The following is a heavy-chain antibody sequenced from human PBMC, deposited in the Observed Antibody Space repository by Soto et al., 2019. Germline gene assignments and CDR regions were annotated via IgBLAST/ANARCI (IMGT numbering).Heavy chain of an antibody. CDR1: GFTFSNHG. CDR3: GRGVDYRDYAIDY. V-gene: IGHV3-33*01. CDR2: IWYDGSKE. D-gene: IGHD4-17*01. Sequence: QVQLVESGGGVVQPGRSLRLSCAASGFTFSNHGMHWVRQAPGKGLEWVAVIWYDGSKEYFADSVKGRFTISRDNSKNTLFLQMDSLRAEDTAVYYCGRGVDYRDYAIDYWGQGTLVTVSS. J-gene: IGHJ4*02.